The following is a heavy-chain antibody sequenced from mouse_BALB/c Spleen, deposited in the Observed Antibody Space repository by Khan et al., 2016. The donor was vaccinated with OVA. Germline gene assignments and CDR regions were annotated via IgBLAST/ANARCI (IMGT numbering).Heavy chain of an antibody. J-gene: IGHJ2*01. Sequence: VQLQESGPGLVAPSQSLSITCTVSGFSLTNYGVHWVRQPPGKGLEWLGIIWAGGSTNYNSALMSRLSISKDNSRSPVFLKMNSLQTDDTARYFWARNRESDYFDYWGQGTTLTVSS. CDR2: IWAGGST. CDR3: ARNRESDYFDY. CDR1: GFSLTNYG. V-gene: IGHV2-9*02.